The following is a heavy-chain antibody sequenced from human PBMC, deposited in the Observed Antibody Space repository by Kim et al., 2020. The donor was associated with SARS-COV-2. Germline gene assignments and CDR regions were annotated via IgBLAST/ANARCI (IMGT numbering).Heavy chain of an antibody. D-gene: IGHD6-13*01. CDR3: ARDLEGAAAVDY. J-gene: IGHJ4*02. Sequence: NYAQKFQGRVTMTRDTSISTAYMELSRLRSDDTAVYYCARDLEGAAAVDYWGQGTLVTVSS. V-gene: IGHV1-2*02.